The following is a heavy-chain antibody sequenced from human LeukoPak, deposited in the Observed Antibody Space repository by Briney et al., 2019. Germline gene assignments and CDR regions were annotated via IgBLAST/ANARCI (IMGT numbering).Heavy chain of an antibody. V-gene: IGHV3-48*01. D-gene: IGHD3-3*01. CDR3: ATNYDFLSGYLN. J-gene: IGHJ4*02. CDR2: ISSSSRTI. CDR1: GFTFSSYN. Sequence: PGGSLRLSCAASGFTFSSYNMNWVRQAPGKWLEWVSYISSSSRTIYYADSVKGRFTISRDNAKNSLYLQMSSLRAEDTAVYYCATNYDFLSGYLNCGQGTLVTVSS.